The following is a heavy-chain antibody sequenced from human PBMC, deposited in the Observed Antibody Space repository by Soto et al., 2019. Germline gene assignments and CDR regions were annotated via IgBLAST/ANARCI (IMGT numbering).Heavy chain of an antibody. CDR3: ARGPYYYDSSGYLLDY. CDR1: GDSISSGDYY. J-gene: IGHJ4*02. Sequence: PSETLSLTCTVSGDSISSGDYYWSWIRQPPGKGLEWIGCIYYSGNTYYNPSLKRRFTISVDTSKNQFSLKLSSVTAADTAVYYCARGPYYYDSSGYLLDYWGQGTLVTVSS. CDR2: IYYSGNT. V-gene: IGHV4-30-4*01. D-gene: IGHD3-22*01.